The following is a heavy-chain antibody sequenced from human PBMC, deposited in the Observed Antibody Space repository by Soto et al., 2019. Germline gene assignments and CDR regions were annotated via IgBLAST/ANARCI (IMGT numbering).Heavy chain of an antibody. D-gene: IGHD3-22*01. CDR3: YSSGYYSPRDYFDY. Sequence: PSETLSLTCTFSGGSISSGDYYLSWIRKPPGKGLEWIGYTHYSGSTYYKLSLKSRVTISVDTSKNQFSLKLSSVTAADTAVYYCYSSGYYSPRDYFDYWGRGTLVTVSS. V-gene: IGHV4-30-4*01. J-gene: IGHJ4*02. CDR1: GGSISSGDYY. CDR2: THYSGST.